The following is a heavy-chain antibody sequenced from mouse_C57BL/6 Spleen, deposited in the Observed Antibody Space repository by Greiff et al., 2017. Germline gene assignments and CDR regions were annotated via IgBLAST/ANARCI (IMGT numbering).Heavy chain of an antibody. D-gene: IGHD1-1*01. CDR3: ARGDYGSSRFAY. CDR2: IDPSDSYT. V-gene: IGHV1-69*01. CDR1: GYTFTSYW. J-gene: IGHJ3*01. Sequence: VQLQQPGAELVMPGASVKLSCKASGYTFTSYWMHWVKQRPGQGLEWIGEIDPSDSYTNYNQKFQGKSTLTVDKSSSTAYMQLSSLTSEDSAVYYCARGDYGSSRFAYWGQGTLVTVSA.